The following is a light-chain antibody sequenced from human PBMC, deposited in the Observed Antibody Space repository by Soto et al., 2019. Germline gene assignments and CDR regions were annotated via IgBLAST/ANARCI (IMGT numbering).Light chain of an antibody. Sequence: QSVLTQPPSVSGAPGQRVTISCSGTSSNIGAGYDVHWYHQLPGTAPKLLIFGNNNRPSGVPARFSASRSGTSAPLAITGLQAEDEADYYCQSFDTNRRGSLFGGGTKLTVL. CDR2: GNN. CDR3: QSFDTNRRGSL. CDR1: SSNIGAGYD. V-gene: IGLV1-40*01. J-gene: IGLJ3*02.